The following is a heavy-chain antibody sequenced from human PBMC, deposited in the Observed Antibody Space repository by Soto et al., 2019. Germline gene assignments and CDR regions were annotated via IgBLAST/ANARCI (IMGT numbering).Heavy chain of an antibody. V-gene: IGHV1-18*01. D-gene: IGHD2-8*01. Sequence: QIQMVQSGAEVKQPGASVKISCKTSGYTFSSYSINGVRQAPGQGLEWMAWISTTSGNTHYAERDQGRVTVTLDKSARTAFMEMWGLTSDDTAVYFCARDNGYYDFWGQGTLVTVSS. CDR3: ARDNGYYDF. CDR1: GYTFSSYS. J-gene: IGHJ4*02. CDR2: ISTTSGNT.